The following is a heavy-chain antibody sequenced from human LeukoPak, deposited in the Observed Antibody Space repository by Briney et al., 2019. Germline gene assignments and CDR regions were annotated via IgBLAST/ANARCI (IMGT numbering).Heavy chain of an antibody. CDR3: STVVWFGEFV. D-gene: IGHD3-10*01. V-gene: IGHV3-15*04. J-gene: IGHJ3*01. CDR1: GFTFSNAW. Sequence: GGSLRLSCAAPGFTFSNAWMSWVRQAPGKGLEWVGRIGSKTDGGATDYAAPVKGRLIISRDDSKNTIYLQMNSLKTEDTAVYYCSTVVWFGEFVWGQGTMVTGSS. CDR2: IGSKTDGGAT.